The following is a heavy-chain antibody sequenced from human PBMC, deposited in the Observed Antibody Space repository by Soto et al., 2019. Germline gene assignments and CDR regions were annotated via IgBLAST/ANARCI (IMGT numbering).Heavy chain of an antibody. Sequence: SETLSLTCTVSGDSISTADYYWNWIRQPPGKGLEWIGYIYYSGNTYYIPSLKSRVTISVDTSKNQISLKLNSVTAADTAVYYCARGIYSTSSFFDSWGQGTLVTVSS. CDR1: GDSISTADYY. D-gene: IGHD6-6*01. CDR2: IYYSGNT. J-gene: IGHJ4*02. V-gene: IGHV4-30-4*01. CDR3: ARGIYSTSSFFDS.